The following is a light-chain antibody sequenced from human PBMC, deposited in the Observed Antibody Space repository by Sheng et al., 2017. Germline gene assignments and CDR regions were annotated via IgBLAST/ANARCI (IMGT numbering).Light chain of an antibody. Sequence: EKVMTQSPATLSVSPGERATLSCRASQSVGNKLAWYQQKPGQPPRLLMYGASARATGIPARFIASGSGTEFTLTISRLEPEDFAVYYCQHYGSPPWAFGQGTKVEIK. V-gene: IGKV3-15*01. CDR3: QHYGSPPWA. J-gene: IGKJ1*01. CDR1: QSVGNK. CDR2: GAS.